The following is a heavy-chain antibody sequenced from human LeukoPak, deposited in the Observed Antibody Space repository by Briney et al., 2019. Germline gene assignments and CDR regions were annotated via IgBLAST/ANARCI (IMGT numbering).Heavy chain of an antibody. Sequence: SETLSLTCTVSGGSISSYYWSWIRQPPGKGLEWIGYIYYSGSTNYNPSLKSRVTISVDTSKNQFSLKLSSVTAADTAVYYCASLPPYWGQGTLVTVSS. CDR2: IYYSGST. CDR1: GGSISSYY. CDR3: ASLPPY. J-gene: IGHJ4*02. V-gene: IGHV4-59*01.